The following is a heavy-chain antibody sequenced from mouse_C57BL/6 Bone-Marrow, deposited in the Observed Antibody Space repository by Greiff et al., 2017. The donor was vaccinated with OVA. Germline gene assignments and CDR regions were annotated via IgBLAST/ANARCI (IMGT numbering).Heavy chain of an antibody. CDR1: GYTFTSYG. CDR2: ICPRSGYT. D-gene: IGHD2-3*01. V-gene: IGHV1-81*01. CDR3: GRGWVLRYFDV. J-gene: IGHJ1*03. Sequence: VPLQQSGAELARPGASVKLSCTASGYTFTSYGIRWVQQSTGQGLEWLVEICPRSGYTYYNEKFKGKATLTADKSSNTAYMELRSLTSEVSAVYFCGRGWVLRYFDVWGTGTTVTVSS.